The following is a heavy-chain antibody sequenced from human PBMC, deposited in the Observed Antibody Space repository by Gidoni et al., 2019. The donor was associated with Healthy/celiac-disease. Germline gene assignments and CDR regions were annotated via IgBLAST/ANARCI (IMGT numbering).Heavy chain of an antibody. J-gene: IGHJ3*02. D-gene: IGHD1-1*01. V-gene: IGHV3-21*01. CDR1: VFPFSSDS. CDR3: ARDPGPRRTPQDAFDI. CDR2: ISSSSSYI. Sequence: EVQLVESGGGLVKPGGSLRLSCAASVFPFSSDSMNWVRQAPGKGLEWVSSISSSSSYIYYADSVKGRFTISRDNAKNSLYLQMNSLRAEDTAVYYCARDPGPRRTPQDAFDIWGQGTMVTVSS.